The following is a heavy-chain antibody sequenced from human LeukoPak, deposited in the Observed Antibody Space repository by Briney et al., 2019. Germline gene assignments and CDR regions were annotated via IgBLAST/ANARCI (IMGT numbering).Heavy chain of an antibody. CDR3: ARGSSGSPFDY. CDR2: ISHSGST. J-gene: IGHJ4*02. Sequence: SETLSLTCTVSGYFISSGYYWGWIRQPPGKGLEWIGSISHSGSTFFNPSLKSRLAISVDTSKNQFSLKLSSVTAADTAVYYCARGSSGSPFDYWGQGTLVTVSS. V-gene: IGHV4-38-2*02. CDR1: GYFISSGYY. D-gene: IGHD6-19*01.